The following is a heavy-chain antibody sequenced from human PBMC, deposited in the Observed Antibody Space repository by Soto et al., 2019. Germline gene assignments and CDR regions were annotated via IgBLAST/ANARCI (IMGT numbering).Heavy chain of an antibody. CDR3: ARDPVVPAAIEREDGNYFDY. CDR2: ISSSGSTI. V-gene: IGHV3-48*03. Sequence: GGSLRLSCAASGFTFSSYEMNWVRQAPGKGLEWVSYISSSGSTIYYADSVKGRFTISRDNAKNSLYLQMNSLRAEDTAVYYCARDPVVPAAIEREDGNYFDYWGQGTLVTVSS. J-gene: IGHJ4*02. D-gene: IGHD2-2*01. CDR1: GFTFSSYE.